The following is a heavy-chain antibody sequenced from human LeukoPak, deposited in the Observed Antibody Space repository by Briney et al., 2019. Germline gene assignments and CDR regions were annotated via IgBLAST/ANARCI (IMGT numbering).Heavy chain of an antibody. J-gene: IGHJ4*02. V-gene: IGHV1-46*01. CDR3: ARGLAAAGTD. D-gene: IGHD6-13*01. CDR2: INPSGGST. Sequence: ASVKVSCKASGYTFTSYYMYWVRQAPAQGLEWVGIINPSGGSTSYAQNFQGGVTKTRDMSTSTVDMELSSLRSEGTAVYYCARGLAAAGTDWGQGTLVTVSS. CDR1: GYTFTSYY.